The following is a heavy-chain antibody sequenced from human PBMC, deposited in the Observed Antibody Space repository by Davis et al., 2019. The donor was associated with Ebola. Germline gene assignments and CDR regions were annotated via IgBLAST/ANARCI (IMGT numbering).Heavy chain of an antibody. CDR2: INPSGGST. D-gene: IGHD1-26*01. J-gene: IGHJ4*02. CDR3: ATNDYSGSYRDY. CDR1: GYTFTSYY. V-gene: IGHV1-46*01. Sequence: AASVKVSCRASGYTFTSYYMPWVRQAPGQGLEWMGIINPSGGSTSYAQKFQGRVTMTRDTSTSTVYMELSSLRSEDTAVYYCATNDYSGSYRDYWGQGTLVTVSS.